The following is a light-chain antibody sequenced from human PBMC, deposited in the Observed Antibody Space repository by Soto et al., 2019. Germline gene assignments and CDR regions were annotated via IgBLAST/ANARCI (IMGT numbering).Light chain of an antibody. V-gene: IGKV3-11*01. CDR1: QSVSNY. CDR2: DVS. J-gene: IGKJ3*01. Sequence: EIVLTQSPATLSLSPWERATLSCRASQSVSNYLAWYQQKPGQAPRLLIYDVSNRATGIPARFSGSGSGTDFTLTISSLEPEDFAVYYCQQRSNWPRFTFGPGTKVDIK. CDR3: QQRSNWPRFT.